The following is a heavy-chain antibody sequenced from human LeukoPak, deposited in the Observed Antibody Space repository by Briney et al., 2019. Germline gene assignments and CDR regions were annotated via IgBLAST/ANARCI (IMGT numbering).Heavy chain of an antibody. CDR2: IYYSGST. V-gene: IGHV4-39*07. CDR1: GGSISSSSYY. CDR3: ASSFYYYGSGSYYNSHNWFDP. J-gene: IGHJ5*02. Sequence: PSETLSLTCTVSGGSISSSSYYWGWIRQPPGKGLEWIGSIYYSGSTYYNPSLKSRVTISVDTSKNQFSLKLSSVTAADTAVYYCASSFYYYGSGSYYNSHNWFDPWGQGTLVTVSS. D-gene: IGHD3-10*01.